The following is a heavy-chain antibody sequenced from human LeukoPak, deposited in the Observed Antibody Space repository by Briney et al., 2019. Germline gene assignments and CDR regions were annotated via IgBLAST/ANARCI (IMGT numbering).Heavy chain of an antibody. V-gene: IGHV1-2*02. CDR1: GYTFTGHY. D-gene: IGHD6-13*01. CDR2: INPNSGGT. Sequence: ASVKVSCKASGYTFTGHYMHWVRQAPGQGLEWMGWINPNSGGTKYQGRVTMTRDTSISTAYMELSRLRSDDTAVYYCARVGTYSSSHGHWFDPWGQGTLVTVSS. CDR3: ARVGTYSSSHGHWFDP. J-gene: IGHJ5*02.